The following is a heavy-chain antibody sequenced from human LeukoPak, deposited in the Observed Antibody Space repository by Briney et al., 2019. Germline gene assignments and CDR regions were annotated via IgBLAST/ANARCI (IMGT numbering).Heavy chain of an antibody. CDR3: ARVAAGGYYYYGMDV. CDR2: IIPIFGTA. J-gene: IGHJ6*02. D-gene: IGHD3-16*01. V-gene: IGHV1-69*13. CDR1: GGTFSSYA. Sequence: ASVKVSCTASGGTFSSYAISWVRQAPGQGLEWMGGIIPIFGTANYAQKFQGRVTITADESTSTAYMELSSLRSEDTAVYYCARVAAGGYYYYGMDVWGQGTTVTVSS.